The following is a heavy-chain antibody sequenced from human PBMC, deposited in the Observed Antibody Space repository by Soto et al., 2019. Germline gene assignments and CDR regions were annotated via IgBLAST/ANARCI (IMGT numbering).Heavy chain of an antibody. CDR1: GYTFTSYY. J-gene: IGHJ6*02. Sequence: QVQLVQSGAEVKKPGASVKVSCKASGYTFTSYYMHWVRQAPGQGLEWMGIINPSGGSTSYAQKLQCRVTMTRARSTSTVYVELSRLRSEDTAVYYCALSSSWYSKYGMDVWGQGTTVTVSS. V-gene: IGHV1-46*04. CDR2: INPSGGST. CDR3: ALSSSWYSKYGMDV. D-gene: IGHD6-13*01.